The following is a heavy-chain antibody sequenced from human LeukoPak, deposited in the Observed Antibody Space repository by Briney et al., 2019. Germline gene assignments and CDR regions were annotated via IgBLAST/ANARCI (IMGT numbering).Heavy chain of an antibody. CDR3: AREYSGFDY. D-gene: IGHD5-12*01. V-gene: IGHV4-61*01. CDR2: VYYSGST. CDR1: GDPISSYSDY. Sequence: SETLSLTCTVSGDPISSYSDYTNYKWTWIRHPPGTGLEWIGYVYYSGSTNYNPSLTSRVTISVDTSKNQFTLKLTSMTAADTAVYYCAREYSGFDYWGQGTLVTVSS. J-gene: IGHJ4*02.